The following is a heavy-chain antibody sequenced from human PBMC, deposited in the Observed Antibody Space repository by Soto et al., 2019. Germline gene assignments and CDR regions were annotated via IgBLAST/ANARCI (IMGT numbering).Heavy chain of an antibody. V-gene: IGHV3-11*06. CDR2: ISSSSYT. J-gene: IGHJ5*02. Sequence: GGSLRLSCAASGFTFSDYYMSWIRQAPGKGLEWVSYISSSSYTNYADSVKGRFTISRDNAKNSLYLQMNSLRAEDTAVYYCARVPLSGSSWYVPQGGYWFDPWGQGTLVTVSS. CDR1: GFTFSDYY. CDR3: ARVPLSGSSWYVPQGGYWFDP. D-gene: IGHD6-13*01.